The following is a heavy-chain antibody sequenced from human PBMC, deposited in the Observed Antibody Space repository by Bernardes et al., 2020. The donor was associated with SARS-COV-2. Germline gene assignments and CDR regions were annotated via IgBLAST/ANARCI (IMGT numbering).Heavy chain of an antibody. D-gene: IGHD3-9*01. J-gene: IGHJ5*02. CDR1: GFTFSSYT. CDR2: ISSISSYT. V-gene: IGHV3-21*04. CDR3: ARGPKFDIVTRYSSWFDP. Sequence: GGSLRLSCAASGFTFSSYTMNWVRQAPGKGLEWVSSISSISSYTNYADSVKGRFTISRDNAKNSVYLLMNSLRVDDTAVYYCARGPKFDIVTRYSSWFDPWGQGIQVAVSS.